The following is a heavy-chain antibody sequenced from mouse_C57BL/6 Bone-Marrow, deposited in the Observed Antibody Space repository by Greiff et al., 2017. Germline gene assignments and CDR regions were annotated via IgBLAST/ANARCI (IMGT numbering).Heavy chain of an antibody. Sequence: EVQRVESGGGLVKPGGSLKLSCAASGFTFSDYGMHWVRQAPEKGLEWVAYISSGSSTIYYADTVKGRFTIARDNAKNTLCLQMTSLRSEDTAMYYCARPLDYSSCFDYWGQGTTLTVSS. CDR3: ARPLDYSSCFDY. CDR2: ISSGSSTI. J-gene: IGHJ2*01. V-gene: IGHV5-17*01. CDR1: GFTFSDYG. D-gene: IGHD2-5*01.